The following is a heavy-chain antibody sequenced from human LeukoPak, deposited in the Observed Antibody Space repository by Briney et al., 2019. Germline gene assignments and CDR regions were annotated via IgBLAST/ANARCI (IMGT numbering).Heavy chain of an antibody. J-gene: IGHJ4*02. CDR3: ALVVITRVDY. Sequence: SETLSLTCAVYGGSFSGYYWSWIRQPPGKGLEWIGEINHSGSTNYNPSLKSRVTISVDTSKSQFSLKLSSVTAADTAVYYCALVVITRVDYWGQGTLVTVSS. D-gene: IGHD3-22*01. CDR2: INHSGST. V-gene: IGHV4-34*01. CDR1: GGSFSGYY.